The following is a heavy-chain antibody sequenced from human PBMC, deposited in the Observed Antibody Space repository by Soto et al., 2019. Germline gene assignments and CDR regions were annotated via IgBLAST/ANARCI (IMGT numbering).Heavy chain of an antibody. CDR1: GGSISSNY. J-gene: IGHJ6*02. CDR2: IYYSGST. D-gene: IGHD6-13*01. V-gene: IGHV4-59*01. CDR3: ARDPYSSSHGSLRGGYGMDV. Sequence: QVQLQESGPGLVKPSETLSLTCSVSGGSISSNYWSWIRQPPGKGLEWIGYIYYSGSTNYNPSLTGRVTISAYTSKNQFSLKLSTVTAADTAVYYCARDPYSSSHGSLRGGYGMDVWGQGTTVTVSS.